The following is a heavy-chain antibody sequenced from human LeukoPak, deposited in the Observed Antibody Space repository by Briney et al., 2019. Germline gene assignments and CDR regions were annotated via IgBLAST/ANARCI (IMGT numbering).Heavy chain of an antibody. CDR3: ARAGEGYFDD. CDR2: INHSGST. Sequence: PSETLSLTCGVYGGSFSGYYWNWIRQPPEKGLEWIGEINHSGSTDYNPSLRSRVTISVDTSKNQFPLKLSSMTAADTAVYYCARAGEGYFDDWGQGTLVTVSS. CDR1: GGSFSGYY. D-gene: IGHD3-10*01. V-gene: IGHV4-34*01. J-gene: IGHJ4*02.